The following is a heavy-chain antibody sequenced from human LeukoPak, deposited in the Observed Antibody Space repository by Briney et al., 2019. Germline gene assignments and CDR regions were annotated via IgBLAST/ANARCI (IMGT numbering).Heavy chain of an antibody. CDR2: IYYSGST. CDR3: ARSYSSSWYGDFQH. D-gene: IGHD6-13*01. CDR1: GGSINTYY. Sequence: SETLSLTCTVSGGSINTYYWSWIRQPPGKGLEWIGFIYYSGSTNYNPSLKSRVTISVDTSKNQFSLKLNSVTAADTAVYYCARSYSSSWYGDFQHWGQGTLVTVSP. J-gene: IGHJ1*01. V-gene: IGHV4-59*01.